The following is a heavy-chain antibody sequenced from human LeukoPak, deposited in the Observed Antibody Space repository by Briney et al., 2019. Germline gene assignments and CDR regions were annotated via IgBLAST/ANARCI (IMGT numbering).Heavy chain of an antibody. Sequence: ASVKVSCKASGYTFTSYYMHWVRQAPGQGLEWMGWISAYNGNTNYAQKLQGRVTMTTDTSTSTAYMELRSLRSDDTAVYYCARLKGTMVRGVIVDNWFDPWGQGTLVTVSS. CDR1: GYTFTSYY. CDR3: ARLKGTMVRGVIVDNWFDP. J-gene: IGHJ5*02. CDR2: ISAYNGNT. V-gene: IGHV1-18*04. D-gene: IGHD3-10*01.